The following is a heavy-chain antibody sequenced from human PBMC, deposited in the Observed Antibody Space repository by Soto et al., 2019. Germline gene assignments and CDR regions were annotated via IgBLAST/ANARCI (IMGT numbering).Heavy chain of an antibody. CDR2: ISAYNGNT. D-gene: IGHD2-15*01. CDR3: AVDCGDGTCYTGY. Sequence: ASVKVSCKASGYSFSTYAISWVRQAPGQGLEWMGWISAYNGNTKYAQKFQGRVTMTTDTSATTAYMELGSLRSDDTAVYYCAVDCGDGTCYTGYWGQGTRVTVSS. CDR1: GYSFSTYA. V-gene: IGHV1-18*01. J-gene: IGHJ4*02.